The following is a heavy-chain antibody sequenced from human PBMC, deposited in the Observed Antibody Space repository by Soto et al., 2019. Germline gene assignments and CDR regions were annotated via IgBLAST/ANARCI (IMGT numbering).Heavy chain of an antibody. Sequence: SETLSLTCTVSGGSISSYYWSWIRQPPGKGLEWIGYIYYSGSTNYNPSLKSRVTISVDTSKNQFSLKLSSVTAADTAVYYCAREAIPLFGSWFDPWGQGTLVTVSS. CDR1: GGSISSYY. D-gene: IGHD3-3*01. V-gene: IGHV4-59*01. CDR3: AREAIPLFGSWFDP. CDR2: IYYSGST. J-gene: IGHJ5*02.